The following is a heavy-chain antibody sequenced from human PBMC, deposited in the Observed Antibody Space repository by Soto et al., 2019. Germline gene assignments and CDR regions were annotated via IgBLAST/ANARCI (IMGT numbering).Heavy chain of an antibody. CDR1: GGSISSYY. Sequence: QVQLQESGPGLVKPSETLSLTCTVSGGSISSYYWSWIRQPPGKGLEWIGYIYYSGSTNYNPSLKSRVTISVDTSKNQSSLKLSSVTAADTAVDYCASRWGGTFDYWGQGTLVTVSS. V-gene: IGHV4-59*01. J-gene: IGHJ4*02. CDR2: IYYSGST. CDR3: ASRWGGTFDY. D-gene: IGHD2-21*01.